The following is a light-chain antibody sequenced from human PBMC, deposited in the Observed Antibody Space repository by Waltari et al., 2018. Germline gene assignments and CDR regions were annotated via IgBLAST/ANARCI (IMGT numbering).Light chain of an antibody. CDR1: SSNIGSNT. V-gene: IGLV1-44*01. CDR2: SNN. J-gene: IGLJ2*01. Sequence: SVLTQPPSASGTPGQRVTISCSGSSSNIGSNTVNWYQQLPGTAPKLIIYSNNQRPSGVPDRFSGFKSGTSASLAISGLQSEDEADYYCAAWDDSLNAVVFGGGTKLTVL. CDR3: AAWDDSLNAVV.